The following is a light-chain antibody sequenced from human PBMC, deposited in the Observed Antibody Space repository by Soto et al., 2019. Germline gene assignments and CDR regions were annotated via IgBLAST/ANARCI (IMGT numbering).Light chain of an antibody. CDR1: SSNIGSNA. CDR3: QSYDSSLSGYV. CDR2: GNS. V-gene: IGLV1-40*01. J-gene: IGLJ1*01. Sequence: QSVLTQPPSASGTPGQRVSISCSGSSSNIGSNAVHWYQQFPGTAPRLLIYGNSNRPSGVPDRFSGSKSGTSASLAITGLQAEDEADYYCQSYDSSLSGYVFGTGTKVTVL.